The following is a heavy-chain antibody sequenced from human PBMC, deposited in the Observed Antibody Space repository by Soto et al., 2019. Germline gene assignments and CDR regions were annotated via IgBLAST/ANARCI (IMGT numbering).Heavy chain of an antibody. CDR2: ISGSGGST. Sequence: EVQLLESGGGLVQPGGSLRLSCAASGFTFSSYAMSWVRQAPGKGLEWVSAISGSGGSTYYADSVKGRVTISRDNSKNTLYLQMNSLRADDTAVYYCAKLKAATASAPDYWGQGTLVTVSS. D-gene: IGHD2-15*01. CDR3: AKLKAATASAPDY. J-gene: IGHJ4*02. V-gene: IGHV3-23*01. CDR1: GFTFSSYA.